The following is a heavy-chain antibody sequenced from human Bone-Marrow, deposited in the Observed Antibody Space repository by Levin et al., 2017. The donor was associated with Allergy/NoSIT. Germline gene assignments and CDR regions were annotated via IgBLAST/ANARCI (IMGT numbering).Heavy chain of an antibody. CDR3: AKGAGWVAGAVALI. J-gene: IGHJ4*02. CDR1: GFTFTSYA. D-gene: IGHD6-19*01. V-gene: IGHV3-23*01. CDR2: ISGSGGST. Sequence: LSLTCAASGFTFTSYAMNWVRQAPGKGLEWVSAISGSGGSTYYADSVKGRFTISRDNSKNTLYLQMNSLRAEDTAVYYCAKGAGWVAGAVALIWGQGTLVTVSS.